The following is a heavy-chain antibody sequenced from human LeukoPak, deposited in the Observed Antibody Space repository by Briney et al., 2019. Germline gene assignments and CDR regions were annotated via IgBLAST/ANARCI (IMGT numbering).Heavy chain of an antibody. CDR1: GYTFTSYY. D-gene: IGHD6-6*01. Sequence: ASVKVSCKASGYTFTSYYMHWVRQAPGQGLEWMGIINPSGGSTSYAQKFQGRVTMTRDTSTSTVYMELSSLRSEDTAVYYCARDASIAAPQTLEYYYYGMDVWGQGTTVTVSS. CDR3: ARDASIAAPQTLEYYYYGMDV. V-gene: IGHV1-46*01. CDR2: INPSGGST. J-gene: IGHJ6*02.